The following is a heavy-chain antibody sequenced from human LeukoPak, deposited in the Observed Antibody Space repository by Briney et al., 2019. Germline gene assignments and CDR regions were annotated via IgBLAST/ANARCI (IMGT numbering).Heavy chain of an antibody. CDR2: ISGIGGST. CDR3: AKVSALGVRWYVDY. Sequence: PGGSLRLSWAAAGFTFSSYAMSWVRQAPGKGMEWVSAISGIGGSTYYADSVKGRFTISRDNPKNTMYLQMDSLIAAHTAVYYCAKVSALGVRWYVDYWGQGTLVTVSS. D-gene: IGHD4-23*01. CDR1: GFTFSSYA. V-gene: IGHV3-23*01. J-gene: IGHJ4*02.